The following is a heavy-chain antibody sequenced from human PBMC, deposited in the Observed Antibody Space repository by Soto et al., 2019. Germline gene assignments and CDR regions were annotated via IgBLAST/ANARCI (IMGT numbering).Heavy chain of an antibody. Sequence: GESLKISCKGSGYSFTSYWIGWVRQMPGKGLEWMGIIYPGDSDTRYSPSFQGQVTISADKSISTAYLQWSSLKASDTAMYYCARTEQLYYYGTDVWGQGTTVTVSS. CDR2: IYPGDSDT. J-gene: IGHJ6*02. D-gene: IGHD6-13*01. CDR3: ARTEQLYYYGTDV. CDR1: GYSFTSYW. V-gene: IGHV5-51*01.